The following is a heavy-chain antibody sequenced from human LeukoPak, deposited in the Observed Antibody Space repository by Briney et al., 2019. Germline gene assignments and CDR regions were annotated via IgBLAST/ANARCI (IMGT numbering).Heavy chain of an antibody. J-gene: IGHJ4*02. CDR1: GFTFTSSA. D-gene: IGHD6-13*01. CDR2: IVVGSGNT. V-gene: IGHV1-58*01. CDR3: ARSKGGPYSSSWYGDY. Sequence: SVKVSCKASGFTFTSSAVQWVRQARGQRLEWIGWIVVGSGNTNYAQKFQERVTITRDMSTSTAYMELSSLRSEDTAVYYCARSKGGPYSSSWYGDYWGQGTLVTVSS.